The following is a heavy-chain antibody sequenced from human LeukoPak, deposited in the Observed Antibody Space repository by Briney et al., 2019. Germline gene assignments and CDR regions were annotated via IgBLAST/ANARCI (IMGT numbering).Heavy chain of an antibody. J-gene: IGHJ4*02. CDR1: GFTFSSYS. D-gene: IGHD6-13*01. CDR2: ISSSSSYI. CDR3: ARGVGAAAGTAKH. Sequence: PGGSLRLSCAASGFTFSSYSMNWVRQAPGKGLEWVSSISSSSSYIYYADSVKGRFTISRDNAKNSLYLQMNSLRAEDTAVYYCARGVGAAAGTAKHWGQGTLVTVSS. V-gene: IGHV3-21*01.